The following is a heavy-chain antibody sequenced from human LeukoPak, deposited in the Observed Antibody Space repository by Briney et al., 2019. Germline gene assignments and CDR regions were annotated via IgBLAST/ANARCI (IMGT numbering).Heavy chain of an antibody. Sequence: GGSLRLSCAASGFTFSNAWMSWVRQAPGKGLEWVGRIKSKTDGGTTDYAAPVKGRFTISRDDSKNTLYLQMNSLKTEDTAVYYCTTRITMVRGVTSYWGQGTLVTVSS. V-gene: IGHV3-15*01. D-gene: IGHD3-10*01. J-gene: IGHJ4*02. CDR1: GFTFSNAW. CDR2: IKSKTDGGTT. CDR3: TTRITMVRGVTSY.